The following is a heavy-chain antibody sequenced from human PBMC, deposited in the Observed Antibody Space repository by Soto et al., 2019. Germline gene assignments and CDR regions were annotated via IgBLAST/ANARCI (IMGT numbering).Heavy chain of an antibody. CDR3: VRDGVGAPPFDY. D-gene: IGHD1-26*01. CDR1: GFTFSSHW. J-gene: IGHJ4*02. V-gene: IGHV3-74*01. CDR2: IKYDGSST. Sequence: EVQLVESGGGLVQPGGSLRLSCAASGFTFSSHWRHWFGQAPGQGLLWVARIKYDGSSTDYADSVKGRFTISRDNAKNTVQLQMNSLRLEDTAVYYCVRDGVGAPPFDYWGQGARVNVSS.